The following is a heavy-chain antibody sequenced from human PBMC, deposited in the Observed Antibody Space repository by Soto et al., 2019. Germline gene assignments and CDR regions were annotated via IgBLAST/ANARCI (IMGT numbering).Heavy chain of an antibody. Sequence: GGSLRLSCAASGFTFSSYSMNWVRQAPGKGLEWVSSISSSSSYIYYADSVKGRFTISRDNPKNSLYLQMNSLRAEDTDVYYCARDMGGYYYDSRVPTQILYWGQGTVVTVSS. CDR2: ISSSSSYI. V-gene: IGHV3-21*01. CDR1: GFTFSSYS. J-gene: IGHJ4*02. CDR3: ARDMGGYYYDSRVPTQILY. D-gene: IGHD3-22*01.